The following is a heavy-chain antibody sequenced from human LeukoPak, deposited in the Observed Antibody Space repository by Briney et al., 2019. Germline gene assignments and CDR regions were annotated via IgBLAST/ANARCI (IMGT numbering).Heavy chain of an antibody. D-gene: IGHD4-17*01. J-gene: IGHJ4*02. CDR2: ISSSGSTI. Sequence: GGSLRLSCAASGFTFSSYSMNWVRQAPGNGLEWVSSISSSGSTIYYADSVKGRFTISRDNAKNSLYLQMNSLRAEDTAVYYCATSDYGDFVSYYFDYWGQGTLVTVSS. CDR3: ATSDYGDFVSYYFDY. V-gene: IGHV3-21*04. CDR1: GFTFSSYS.